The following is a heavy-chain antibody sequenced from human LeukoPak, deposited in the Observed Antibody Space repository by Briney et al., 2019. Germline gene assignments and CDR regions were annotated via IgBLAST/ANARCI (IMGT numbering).Heavy chain of an antibody. CDR2: IYPGDSDT. V-gene: IGHV5-51*01. J-gene: IGHJ4*02. CDR3: AREGGPLTYYHDSSGYPFDY. D-gene: IGHD3-22*01. Sequence: GESLKISCKGSGYSLTSYWIGWVRQMPGKGLEWMGIIYPGDSDTRYSPSFQGQVTISADKSISTAYLQWSSLKASDTAMYYCAREGGPLTYYHDSSGYPFDYWGQGTLVTVSS. CDR1: GYSLTSYW.